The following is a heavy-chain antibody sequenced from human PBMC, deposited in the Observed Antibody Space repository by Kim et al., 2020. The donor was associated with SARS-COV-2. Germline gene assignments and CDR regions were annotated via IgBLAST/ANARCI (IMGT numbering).Heavy chain of an antibody. V-gene: IGHV2-5*02. CDR3: AHRLPGSGGWYSGLFDY. CDR1: GFSLTTSGVG. D-gene: IGHD6-19*01. CDR2: IYWDDDK. J-gene: IGHJ4*02. Sequence: SGPTLVNPTQTLTLTCTFSGFSLTTSGVGVAWIRQPPGKALEWLVVIYWDDDKDYTPSLRSRLTITKDTSKNQVVLTVTNMDPEDTAAYYCAHRLPGSGGWYSGLFDYWGQGALVTVSS.